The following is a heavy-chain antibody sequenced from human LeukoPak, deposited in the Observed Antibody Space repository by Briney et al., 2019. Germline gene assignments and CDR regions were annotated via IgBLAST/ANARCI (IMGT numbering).Heavy chain of an antibody. CDR1: GYSFTTYG. V-gene: IGHV1-18*01. Sequence: GASVKVSCKASGYSFTTYGINWVRQAPGQGLEWMGWISAYNGNTNYAQKLQGRVTMTTDTSTSTAYMELRSLRSDDTAVYYCARKVDSSSSADFDYWGLGTLVTVSS. CDR3: ARKVDSSSSADFDY. D-gene: IGHD6-6*01. CDR2: ISAYNGNT. J-gene: IGHJ4*02.